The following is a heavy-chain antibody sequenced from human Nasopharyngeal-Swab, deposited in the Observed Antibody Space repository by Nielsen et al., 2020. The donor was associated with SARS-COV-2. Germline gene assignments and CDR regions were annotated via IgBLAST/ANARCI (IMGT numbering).Heavy chain of an antibody. CDR1: GFTFSSYS. CDR2: ISSSSSTI. Sequence: GESLKISCAASGFTFSSYSMNWVRQAPGKGLEWVSYISSSSSTIYYADSVKGRFTISRDNAKNSLYLQMNSLRAEDTAVYYCARSPRYYYDSSGYYPRMDFDYWGQGTLVTVSS. D-gene: IGHD3-22*01. J-gene: IGHJ4*02. CDR3: ARSPRYYYDSSGYYPRMDFDY. V-gene: IGHV3-48*04.